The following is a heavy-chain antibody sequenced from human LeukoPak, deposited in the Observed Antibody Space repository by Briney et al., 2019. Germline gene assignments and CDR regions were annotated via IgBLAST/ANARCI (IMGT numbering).Heavy chain of an antibody. V-gene: IGHV4-59*08. CDR1: GGSISSYY. D-gene: IGHD1-26*01. CDR3: ARQGSGGRAFDI. CDR2: IYSSGST. Sequence: SETLSLTCTVSGGSISSYYWSWIRQPPGKGLEWIGYIYSSGSTNSNPSLESRVTISVDTSKSQFSLKMTSVTAADTAVYYCARQGSGGRAFDIWGQGTMVTVSS. J-gene: IGHJ3*02.